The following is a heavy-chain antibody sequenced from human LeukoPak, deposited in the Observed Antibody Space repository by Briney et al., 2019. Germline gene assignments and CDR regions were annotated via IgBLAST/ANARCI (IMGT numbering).Heavy chain of an antibody. CDR2: ISAYNGNT. V-gene: IGHV1-18*01. CDR3: ARGGGGDCSSTSCYQEIDWFDP. Sequence: ASVKVSCKASGSTFNSSGISWLRQAPGHGLEWMGWISAYNGNTNYAQKLQGRVTMTTDTSTSTAYMELRSLRSDATDVYYCARGGGGDCSSTSCYQEIDWFDPWGQGTLVTVSS. CDR1: GSTFNSSG. D-gene: IGHD2-2*01. J-gene: IGHJ5*02.